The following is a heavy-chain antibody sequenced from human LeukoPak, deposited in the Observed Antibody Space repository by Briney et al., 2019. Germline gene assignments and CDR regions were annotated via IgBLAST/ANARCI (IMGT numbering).Heavy chain of an antibody. CDR1: GFTFSDYY. J-gene: IGHJ4*02. D-gene: IGHD3-22*01. CDR2: ITSGGSTM. CDR3: ARAFLYYYDSSGYYGY. V-gene: IGHV3-11*04. Sequence: PGGSLRLSCAASGFTFSDYYMSWIRQAPGKGLEWVSYITSGGSTMSYADSVKGRFTISRDNAKNSLYLQMNSLRAEDTAVYYCARAFLYYYDSSGYYGYWGQGTLVTVSS.